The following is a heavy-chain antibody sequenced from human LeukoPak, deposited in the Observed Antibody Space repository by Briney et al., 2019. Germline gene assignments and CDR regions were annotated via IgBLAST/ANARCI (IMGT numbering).Heavy chain of an antibody. J-gene: IGHJ4*02. Sequence: GGSLRLSCVASGFTVSSNYMTWVRQAPGKGLEWVSAISGSGGSTYYADSVKGRFTISRDNSKNTLYLQMNSLRAEDTAVYYCAKQYSSGWDPFDYWGQGTLVTVSS. D-gene: IGHD6-19*01. CDR2: ISGSGGST. CDR1: GFTVSSNY. CDR3: AKQYSSGWDPFDY. V-gene: IGHV3-23*01.